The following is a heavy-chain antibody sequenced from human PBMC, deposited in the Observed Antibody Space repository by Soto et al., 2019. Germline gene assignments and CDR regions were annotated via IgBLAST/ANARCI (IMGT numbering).Heavy chain of an antibody. CDR3: ARDRRGYSYGSPVGY. Sequence: ASVKVSCKASGYTFTSYGISWVRQAPGQGLEWMGWISAYNGNTNCAQKLQGRVTMTTDTSTSTAYMELRSLRSDDTAVYYCARDRRGYSYGSPVGYWGQGTLVTVSS. CDR1: GYTFTSYG. V-gene: IGHV1-18*01. D-gene: IGHD5-18*01. CDR2: ISAYNGNT. J-gene: IGHJ4*02.